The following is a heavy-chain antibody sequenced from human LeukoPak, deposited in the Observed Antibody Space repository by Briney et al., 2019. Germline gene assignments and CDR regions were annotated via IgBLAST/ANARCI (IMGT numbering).Heavy chain of an antibody. CDR1: GFTFSSYS. D-gene: IGHD2-2*01. Sequence: PGGSLRLSCAASGFTFSSYSMNWVRQAPGKGLEWVANIKQDGSEKYYVDSVKGRFTISRDNAKNSLYLQMNSLRAEDTAVYYCARVLCQLPHYNFDYWGQGTLVTVSS. V-gene: IGHV3-7*01. CDR2: IKQDGSEK. CDR3: ARVLCQLPHYNFDY. J-gene: IGHJ4*02.